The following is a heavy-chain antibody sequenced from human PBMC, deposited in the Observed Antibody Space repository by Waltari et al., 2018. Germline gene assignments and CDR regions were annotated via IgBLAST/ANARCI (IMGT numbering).Heavy chain of an antibody. J-gene: IGHJ4*01. CDR3: ARGLSGSYHTPIGH. V-gene: IGHV1-2*02. Sequence: LVQSGAEVKKPGASVKVSCKASGYTFTGYYIHWVRQAPGQGLEWMGWINPNSDETNYAQNFQGRATVTRDTSISTAYMELSSLISGDTAVYFCARGLSGSYHTPIGHWGQGTLVTVSS. CDR1: GYTFTGYY. CDR2: INPNSDET. D-gene: IGHD1-26*01.